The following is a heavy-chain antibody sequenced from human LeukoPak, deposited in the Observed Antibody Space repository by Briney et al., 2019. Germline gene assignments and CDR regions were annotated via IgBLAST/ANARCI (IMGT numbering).Heavy chain of an antibody. D-gene: IGHD6-19*01. CDR1: GFTFSSYS. CDR2: ISSSSSYI. Sequence: GGSLRLSCAASGFTFSSYSMNWVRQAPGKGLGWVSSISSSSSYIYYADSVKGRFTISRDNAKNSLYLQMNSLRAEDTAVYYCARDMAVAGTRTFDYWGQGTLVTVSS. J-gene: IGHJ4*02. V-gene: IGHV3-21*01. CDR3: ARDMAVAGTRTFDY.